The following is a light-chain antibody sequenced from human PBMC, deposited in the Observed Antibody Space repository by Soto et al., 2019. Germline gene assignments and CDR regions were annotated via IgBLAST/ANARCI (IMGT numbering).Light chain of an antibody. CDR3: QQYDASPLT. CDR1: QILSTNS. Sequence: EIVLTQSPGTLSLSPWERATLSCMASQILSTNSLAWYQQKPCQTPRLLIYAASTRDTEIPDRFNGSGSGTDFALTISRLEPEDFALYYCQQYDASPLTFGPGTKVDIK. J-gene: IGKJ3*01. CDR2: AAS. V-gene: IGKV3-20*01.